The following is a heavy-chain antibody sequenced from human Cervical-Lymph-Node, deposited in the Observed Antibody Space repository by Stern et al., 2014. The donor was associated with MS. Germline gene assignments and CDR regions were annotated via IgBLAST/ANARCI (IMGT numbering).Heavy chain of an antibody. CDR1: GYTFSNYW. D-gene: IGHD6-13*01. V-gene: IGHV5-51*03. CDR2: LFPGDSDA. CDR3: ARRKYSSSYYYYFGMDV. Sequence: MQLVQSGAEVKKPGESLRISCKGSGYTFSNYWIGWVRQMPGKGLGWIGRLFPGDSDARYSPSFQGQITISADKSSNTAFLQWNSLKASDTAMYYCARRKYSSSYYYYFGMDVWGQGTTVTVSS. J-gene: IGHJ6*02.